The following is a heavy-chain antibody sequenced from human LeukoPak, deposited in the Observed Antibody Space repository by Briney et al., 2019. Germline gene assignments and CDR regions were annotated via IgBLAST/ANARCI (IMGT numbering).Heavy chain of an antibody. D-gene: IGHD2-2*01. V-gene: IGHV3-23*01. CDR3: AKDRRGLVVPAAKGPFDY. CDR1: GFTFSSYA. J-gene: IGHJ4*02. CDR2: ISGSGGST. Sequence: GGSLRLSCTASGFTFSSYAMTWVRQAPGKGLEWVSAISGSGGSTYYADSVKGRFTISRDNSKNTLYLQMNSLRAEDTAVYYCAKDRRGLVVPAAKGPFDYWGQGTLVTVSS.